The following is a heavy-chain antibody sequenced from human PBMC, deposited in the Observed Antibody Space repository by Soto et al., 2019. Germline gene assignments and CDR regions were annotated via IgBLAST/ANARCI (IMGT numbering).Heavy chain of an antibody. Sequence: AELKVYCKTSVYSFTSYLISWLRQAPEQGLEMMGWIRAYNGNTNYAQKPQGRVTMTTDTSTSTAYMELRSLRSDDTAVYYCARDPLTLYYYGSGSPGSYFDYWGQGTLVTVSS. J-gene: IGHJ4*02. V-gene: IGHV1-18*01. D-gene: IGHD3-10*01. CDR1: VYSFTSYL. CDR2: IRAYNGNT. CDR3: ARDPLTLYYYGSGSPGSYFDY.